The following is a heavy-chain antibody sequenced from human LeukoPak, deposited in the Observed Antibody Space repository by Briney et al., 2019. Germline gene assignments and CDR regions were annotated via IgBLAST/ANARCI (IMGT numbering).Heavy chain of an antibody. D-gene: IGHD3-3*01. CDR1: GYPFTSYY. CDR2: INPSGGST. J-gene: IGHJ4*02. Sequence: GASVKVSCKASGYPFTSYYMHWVRQAPGQGLEWMGIINPSGGSTSYAQKFQGRVTMTRDTSTSTVYMELSSLRSEDTAVYYCARDRAIFGVVTHNYFDYWGQGTLVTVSS. V-gene: IGHV1-46*01. CDR3: ARDRAIFGVVTHNYFDY.